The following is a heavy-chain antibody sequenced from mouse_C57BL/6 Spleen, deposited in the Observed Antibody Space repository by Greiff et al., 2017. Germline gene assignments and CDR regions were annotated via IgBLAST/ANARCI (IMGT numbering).Heavy chain of an antibody. V-gene: IGHV1-62-2*01. D-gene: IGHD2-3*01. Sequence: QVHVKQSGAELVKPGASVKLSCKASGYTFTEYTIHWVKQRSGQGLEWIGWFYPGSGSIKYNEKFKGKATLTADKSSSTVYMELSRLTSEDSAVYFCARHEDVDGYFWFSYWGQGTLVTVSA. CDR3: ARHEDVDGYFWFSY. CDR1: GYTFTEYT. J-gene: IGHJ3*01. CDR2: FYPGSGSI.